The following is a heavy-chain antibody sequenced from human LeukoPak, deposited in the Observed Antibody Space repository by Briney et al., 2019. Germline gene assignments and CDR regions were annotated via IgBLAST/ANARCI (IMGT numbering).Heavy chain of an antibody. D-gene: IGHD2-21*02. V-gene: IGHV3-73*01. CDR3: TRRYCGGDCPDY. J-gene: IGHJ4*02. CDR2: IRSNANSYAT. Sequence: GGSLRLSCAASGFTFSGSAMHWVRQASGKGLEWVGRIRSNANSYATAYAASVKGRFTISRDDSKNTAYLQMNSLKTEDTAVYYCTRRYCGGDCPDYWGQGTLVTVSS. CDR1: GFTFSGSA.